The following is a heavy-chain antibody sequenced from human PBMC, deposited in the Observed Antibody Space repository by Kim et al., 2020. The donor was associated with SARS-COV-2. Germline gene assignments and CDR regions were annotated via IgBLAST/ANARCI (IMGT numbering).Heavy chain of an antibody. CDR1: GGSISSGGYY. D-gene: IGHD3-10*01. CDR2: IYYSGST. CDR3: ARGSRFVMKDPGMDV. V-gene: IGHV4-31*03. Sequence: SETLSLTCTVSGGSISSGGYYWSWIRQHPGKGLEWIGYIYYSGSTYYNPSLKSRVTISVDTSKNQFSLKLSSVTAADTAVYYCARGSRFVMKDPGMDVWGQGTTVTVSS. J-gene: IGHJ6*02.